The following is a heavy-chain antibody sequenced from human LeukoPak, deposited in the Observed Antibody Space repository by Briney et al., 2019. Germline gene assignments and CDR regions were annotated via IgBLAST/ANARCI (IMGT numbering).Heavy chain of an antibody. Sequence: SQTLSLTCAISGDSVSSNSAAWNWIRQSPSRGLEWLGSTYYRSKWYNDYAVSVKSRITINPDTSKNQFSLQLNSVTPEDTAVYYCARDLGYCSGGSCYSDYYYYGMDVWGQGTTVTVSS. CDR1: GDSVSSNSAA. D-gene: IGHD2-15*01. V-gene: IGHV6-1*01. CDR2: TYYRSKWYN. J-gene: IGHJ6*02. CDR3: ARDLGYCSGGSCYSDYYYYGMDV.